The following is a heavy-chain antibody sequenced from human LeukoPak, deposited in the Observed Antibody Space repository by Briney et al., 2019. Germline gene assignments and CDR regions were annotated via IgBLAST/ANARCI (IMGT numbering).Heavy chain of an antibody. V-gene: IGHV3-66*01. CDR1: GFTVSSSY. CDR3: VRDAS. J-gene: IGHJ4*02. CDR2: IYSGGGT. Sequence: GGSLRLSCAASGFTVSSSYMNWVRQAPGKGLEWVSLIYSGGGTYYADSVKGRFTLSRDISKNTLYLQMNSLRAEDTAVYYCVRDASWGQGTLVTVSS.